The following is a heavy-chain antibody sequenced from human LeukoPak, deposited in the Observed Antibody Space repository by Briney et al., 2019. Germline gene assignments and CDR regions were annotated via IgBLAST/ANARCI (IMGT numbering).Heavy chain of an antibody. Sequence: SETLSLTCTVSGGSISSYYWSWIRQPPGKGLEWIGYIYYSGSTNYNPSLKSRVTISVDTPKNQFSLKLSSVTAADTAVYYCARTSITMVRGVIIKARYYFDYWGQGTLVTVSS. CDR2: IYYSGST. CDR1: GGSISSYY. J-gene: IGHJ4*02. V-gene: IGHV4-59*08. D-gene: IGHD3-10*01. CDR3: ARTSITMVRGVIIKARYYFDY.